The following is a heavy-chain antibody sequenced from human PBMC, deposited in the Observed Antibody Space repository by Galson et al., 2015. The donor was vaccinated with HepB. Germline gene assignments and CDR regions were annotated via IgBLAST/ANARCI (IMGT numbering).Heavy chain of an antibody. CDR2: IRSKAYGGTT. CDR1: GFTFGDYA. J-gene: IGHJ4*02. D-gene: IGHD3-16*01. Sequence: SLRLSCAASGFTFGDYAMSWLRQAPGKGLEWVGFIRSKAYGGTTEYAASVKGRFTISRDDSKSIAYLQMNSLKTEDTAVYYCTRELGGAIDYWGQGTLVTVSS. CDR3: TRELGGAIDY. V-gene: IGHV3-49*03.